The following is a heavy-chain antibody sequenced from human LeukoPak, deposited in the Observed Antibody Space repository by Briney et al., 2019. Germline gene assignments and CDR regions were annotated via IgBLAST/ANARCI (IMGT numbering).Heavy chain of an antibody. CDR3: ARDASNSGYDYLYYFDY. CDR2: INPDNGGT. CDR1: GYTFTGYY. V-gene: IGHV1-2*02. D-gene: IGHD5-12*01. Sequence: ASVKVSCKASGYTFTGYYMHWVRQAPGQGLEWMGWINPDNGGTNYAQKFQGTGTMTRDMSISTAYMELSRLRSDDTAVYYCARDASNSGYDYLYYFDYWGQGTLVTVSS. J-gene: IGHJ4*02.